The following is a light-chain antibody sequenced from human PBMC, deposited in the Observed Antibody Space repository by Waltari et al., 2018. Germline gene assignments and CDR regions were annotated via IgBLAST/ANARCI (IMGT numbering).Light chain of an antibody. Sequence: EIVMTQSPATLSGSPGERATLSCRASQSISSNFAWYQQKPGKAPRLLIYGASVRATGIAARFSGSGAGTEFTLTVSILQSEDFAVEFCQQYNNWPPGTFGQGTKVEIK. CDR1: QSISSN. CDR2: GAS. V-gene: IGKV3D-15*03. CDR3: QQYNNWPPGT. J-gene: IGKJ1*01.